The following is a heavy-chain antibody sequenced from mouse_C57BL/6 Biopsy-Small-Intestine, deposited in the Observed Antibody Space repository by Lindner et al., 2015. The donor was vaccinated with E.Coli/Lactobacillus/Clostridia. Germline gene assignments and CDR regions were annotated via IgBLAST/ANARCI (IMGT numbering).Heavy chain of an antibody. D-gene: IGHD1-1*01. Sequence: VQLQESGAELVKPGASVKISCKASGYAFSSYWMNWVKQRPGKGLEWIGQIYPGDGDTNYNGKFKGKATLTADKSSSTAYMQLSSLTSEDSAVYFCARDGSSSAWFAYWGQGTLVTVSA. CDR2: IYPGDGDT. CDR1: GYAFSSYW. J-gene: IGHJ3*01. V-gene: IGHV1-80*01. CDR3: ARDGSSSAWFAY.